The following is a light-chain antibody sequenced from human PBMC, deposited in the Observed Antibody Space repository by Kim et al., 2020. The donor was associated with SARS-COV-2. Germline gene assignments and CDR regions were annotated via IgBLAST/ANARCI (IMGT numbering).Light chain of an antibody. Sequence: ASVGDRVTITCRASQTISSWLAWYEQKPGKAPNLLIYEASSLESGVPSRFSGSGSGTDFTLTISRLQPEDFATYYCQQRYSYPLTFGGGTKVDIK. V-gene: IGKV1-5*03. J-gene: IGKJ4*01. CDR3: QQRYSYPLT. CDR2: EAS. CDR1: QTISSW.